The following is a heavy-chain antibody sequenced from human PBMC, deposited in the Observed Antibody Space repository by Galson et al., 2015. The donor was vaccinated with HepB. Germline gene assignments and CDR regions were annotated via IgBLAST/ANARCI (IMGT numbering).Heavy chain of an antibody. V-gene: IGHV3-7*01. CDR2: IKQDGSEK. Sequence: SLRLSCAASGFTFSSYWMSWVRQAPGKGLEWVANIKQDGSEKYYVDSVKGRFTISRDNAKNSLYLQMNSLRAEVTAVYYCARATDIAVAGTFDYWGQGTLVTVSS. CDR1: GFTFSSYW. J-gene: IGHJ4*02. CDR3: ARATDIAVAGTFDY. D-gene: IGHD6-19*01.